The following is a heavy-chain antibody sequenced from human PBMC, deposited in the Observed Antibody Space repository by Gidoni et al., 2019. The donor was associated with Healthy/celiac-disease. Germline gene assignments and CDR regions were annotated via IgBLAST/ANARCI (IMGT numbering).Heavy chain of an antibody. CDR3: ARAITYYDFWSGYLAY. V-gene: IGHV3-33*08. CDR2: RWFDGSNQ. Sequence: QVQLVEAGGGVVQTGRSMRLSSAASGCTLGSCGMRRVRQAPGKGLECVAVRWFDGSNQYYSASVKGPFTISRDNSKTTLYLHMTSLRAEDTAVFYCARAITYYDFWSGYLAYWGQGTLVTVSS. J-gene: IGHJ4*02. D-gene: IGHD3-3*01. CDR1: GCTLGSCG.